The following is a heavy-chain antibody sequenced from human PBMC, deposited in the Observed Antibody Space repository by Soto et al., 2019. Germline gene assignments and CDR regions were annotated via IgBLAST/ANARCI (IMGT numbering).Heavy chain of an antibody. D-gene: IGHD2-2*02. CDR2: ISSSSNYI. J-gene: IGHJ4*02. Sequence: GGSLRLSCAASGFTFSSYSMNWVRQAPGKGLEWVSSISSSSNYIYYADSLKGRFTISRDNTKNSLYLQMNSLRAEDTAVYYCARSESVYPYYFDYWGRGSLVTVSS. V-gene: IGHV3-21*03. CDR3: ARSESVYPYYFDY. CDR1: GFTFSSYS.